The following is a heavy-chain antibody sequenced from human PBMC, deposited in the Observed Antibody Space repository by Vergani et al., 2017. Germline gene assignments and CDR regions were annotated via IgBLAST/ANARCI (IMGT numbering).Heavy chain of an antibody. Sequence: QVQLVQSGAEVKKPGSSVKVSCKASGGTFSSYAISWVRQAPGQGLEWMGGIIPIFGTANSAQKFQGRVTITAVESTSTAYMELSSLRSEDTAVYYCSSPPGGYDEFYFDYWGEGTLVTVSS. CDR2: IIPIFGTA. CDR1: GGTFSSYA. CDR3: SSPPGGYDEFYFDY. V-gene: IGHV1-69*01. J-gene: IGHJ4*02. D-gene: IGHD3-3*01.